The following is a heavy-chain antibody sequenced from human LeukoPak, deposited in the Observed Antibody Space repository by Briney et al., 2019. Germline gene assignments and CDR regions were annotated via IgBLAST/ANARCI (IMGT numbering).Heavy chain of an antibody. Sequence: GASVKVSCKASGGTFSSYAISWVRQAPGQGLEWMGGIIPIFGTANYAQKFQGRVTITTDESTSTAYMELSSLRSEDTAVYYCASTDTAMAKFYGNYYYMDVWGKGTTVTVSS. D-gene: IGHD5-18*01. CDR3: ASTDTAMAKFYGNYYYMDV. CDR2: IIPIFGTA. V-gene: IGHV1-69*05. CDR1: GGTFSSYA. J-gene: IGHJ6*03.